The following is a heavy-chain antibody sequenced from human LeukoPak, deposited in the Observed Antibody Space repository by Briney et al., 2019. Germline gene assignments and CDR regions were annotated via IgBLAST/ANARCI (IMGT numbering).Heavy chain of an antibody. D-gene: IGHD5-12*01. CDR1: GGSISSYY. V-gene: IGHV4-59*01. Sequence: SETLSLTCTVSGGSISSYYWSWFRQHPGEGLQWIGYIYYSGSTNYNPSLKSRVTISVDTSKNQFSLKLSSVTTADTAVYYCARAREVASTFDYWGQGTLVTVSS. CDR3: ARAREVASTFDY. CDR2: IYYSGST. J-gene: IGHJ4*02.